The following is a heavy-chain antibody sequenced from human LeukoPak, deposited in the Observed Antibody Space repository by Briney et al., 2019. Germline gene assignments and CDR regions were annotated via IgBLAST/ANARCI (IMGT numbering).Heavy chain of an antibody. V-gene: IGHV1-46*01. CDR2: INPSGGST. CDR1: GYTFTSYY. CDR3: ASERAGAWLQSDY. Sequence: ASVKVSCKASGYTFTSYYMHWVRQAPGQGLEWMGIINPSGGSTSYAQKFQGRVTMTRDMSTSTVYMELGSLRSEDTAVYYCASERAGAWLQSDYWGQGTLVTVSS. J-gene: IGHJ4*02. D-gene: IGHD5-24*01.